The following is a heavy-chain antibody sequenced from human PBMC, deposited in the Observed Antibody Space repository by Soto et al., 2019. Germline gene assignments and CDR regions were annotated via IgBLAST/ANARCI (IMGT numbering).Heavy chain of an antibody. Sequence: GGSLRLSCAASGFTFSSYSMNWVRQAPGKGLEWVSYISSSSTIYYADSVKGRFTISRDNAKNSLYLQMNSLRDEDTAVYYCASLIVLMVYAIPSYYYGMDVWGQGTTVTVSS. V-gene: IGHV3-48*02. D-gene: IGHD2-8*01. CDR2: ISSSSTI. CDR3: ASLIVLMVYAIPSYYYGMDV. J-gene: IGHJ6*02. CDR1: GFTFSSYS.